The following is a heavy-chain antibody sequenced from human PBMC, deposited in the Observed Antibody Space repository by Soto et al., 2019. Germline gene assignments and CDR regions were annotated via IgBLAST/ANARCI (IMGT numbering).Heavy chain of an antibody. D-gene: IGHD1-26*01. CDR1: GGSISNSNW. V-gene: IGHV4-4*02. Sequence: QVQLQESGPGLVKPSGTLSLTCAVFGGSISNSNWWTGVRQPPGKGLDWIGEIFHSGSTNYNSSLMCRVTISGDKANNQFSLKLSSVTAADTAVYYCAHRPIVGAALWGQGTLVTVSS. J-gene: IGHJ4*02. CDR2: IFHSGST. CDR3: AHRPIVGAAL.